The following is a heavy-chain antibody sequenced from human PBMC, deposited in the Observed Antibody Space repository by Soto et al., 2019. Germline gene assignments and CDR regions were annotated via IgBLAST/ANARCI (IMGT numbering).Heavy chain of an antibody. Sequence: QVQLVQSGAEVKKPGSSVKVSCKASGGTFSSYAISWVRQAPGQGLEWMGGIIPIFGTANYAQKFQGRVTITADESTSKAYMELSSLRSEDTAVYYCARRPEHIVEDAEYFQHWGQGTLVTVSS. V-gene: IGHV1-69*12. CDR1: GGTFSSYA. CDR3: ARRPEHIVEDAEYFQH. D-gene: IGHD2-21*01. CDR2: IIPIFGTA. J-gene: IGHJ1*01.